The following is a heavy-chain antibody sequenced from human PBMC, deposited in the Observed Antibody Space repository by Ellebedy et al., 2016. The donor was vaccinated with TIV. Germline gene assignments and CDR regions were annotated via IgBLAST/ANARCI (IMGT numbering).Heavy chain of an antibody. CDR1: GYTFTKYN. V-gene: IGHV1-8*01. CDR2: VNPNSGDT. Sequence: AASVKVSCKASGYTFTKYNINWVRQSTGQGLEWMGWVNPNSGDTDYAQKFRARVTMTRDTSTNTAYLELSSLRSEDTAVYYCAREDAFDIWGQGTMVTVSS. J-gene: IGHJ3*02. CDR3: AREDAFDI.